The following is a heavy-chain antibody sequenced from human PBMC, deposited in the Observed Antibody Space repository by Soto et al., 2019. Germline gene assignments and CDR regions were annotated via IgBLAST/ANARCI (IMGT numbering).Heavy chain of an antibody. V-gene: IGHV3-74*01. D-gene: IGHD3-22*01. CDR3: AKDLRITMIVVVPGGWFDP. CDR1: GFTFSSYW. CDR2: INSDGSST. J-gene: IGHJ5*02. Sequence: EVQLVESGGGLVQPGGSLRLSCAASGFTFSSYWMHWVRQAPGKGLVWVSRINSDGSSTSYADSVKGRFTISRDNAKNTLYLQMNSLRAEDTAVYYCAKDLRITMIVVVPGGWFDPWGQGTLVTVSS.